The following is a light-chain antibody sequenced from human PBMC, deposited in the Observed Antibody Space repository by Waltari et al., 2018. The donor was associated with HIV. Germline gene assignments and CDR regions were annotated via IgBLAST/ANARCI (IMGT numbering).Light chain of an antibody. CDR3: QQYGSSPQT. J-gene: IGKJ2*01. CDR1: QSVNSNS. CDR2: AAS. V-gene: IGKV3-20*01. Sequence: EVVLTQSPDTLSLSPGEGAVLSCRASQSVNSNSLAWYQQKPGQAPRLLIFAASSMATGIPDRFSGSGSGTDFTLAISGLKPEDFATYYCQQYGSSPQTFGQGTKLEIK.